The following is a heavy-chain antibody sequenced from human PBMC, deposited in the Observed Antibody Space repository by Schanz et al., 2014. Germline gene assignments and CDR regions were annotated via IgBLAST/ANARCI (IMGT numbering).Heavy chain of an antibody. J-gene: IGHJ4*02. CDR2: MSGTAGSM. Sequence: EVQLVESGGGLVQPGGSLRLSCATSGFTFSTYAMSWVRQAPGKGLEWVVTMSGTAGSMYHADSVKGRFTISRDNAKNSLYLQMNSLRSEDTAVYYCARDDGGGYNQIDYWGQGALVTVSS. CDR1: GFTFSTYA. D-gene: IGHD5-12*01. V-gene: IGHV3-23*04. CDR3: ARDDGGGYNQIDY.